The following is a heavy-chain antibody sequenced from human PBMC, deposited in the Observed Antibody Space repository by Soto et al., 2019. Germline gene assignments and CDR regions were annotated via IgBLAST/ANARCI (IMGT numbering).Heavy chain of an antibody. CDR1: GFTFSSYG. V-gene: IGHV3-7*01. CDR3: ARDRKYQLLLAGFDY. J-gene: IGHJ4*02. D-gene: IGHD2-2*01. CDR2: IKQDGSDK. Sequence: PGGSLRLSCAASGFTFSSYGMHWVRQAPGKGLEWVANIKQDGSDKYYVDSVKGRFTISRDNAKNSLYLQMNSLRAEDTAVYYCARDRKYQLLLAGFDYWGQGTLVTVSS.